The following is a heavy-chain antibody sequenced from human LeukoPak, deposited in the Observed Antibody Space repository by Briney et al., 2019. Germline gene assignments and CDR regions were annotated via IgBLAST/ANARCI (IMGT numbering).Heavy chain of an antibody. V-gene: IGHV3-53*01. J-gene: IGHJ3*01. CDR2: SGDNS. CDR3: ARDTGSRHCSGNWCRAAFDV. D-gene: IGHD2-15*01. Sequence: SGDNSYYADSVKGRFTISRDTPKNTLYLQMNSLRAEDTAVYYCARDTGSRHCSGNWCRAAFDVWGQGTMVTVSS.